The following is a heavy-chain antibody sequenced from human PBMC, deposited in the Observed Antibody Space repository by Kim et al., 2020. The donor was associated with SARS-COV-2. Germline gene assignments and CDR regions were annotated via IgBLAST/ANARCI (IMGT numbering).Heavy chain of an antibody. V-gene: IGHV4-39*01. D-gene: IGHD3-22*01. J-gene: IGHJ4*02. CDR3: ASHYYDSSGYYSPDY. CDR1: GGSISSSSYY. Sequence: SETLSLTCTVSGGSISSSSYYWGWIRQPPGKGLEWIGSIYYSGSTYYNPSLKSRVTISVDTSKNQFSLKLSSVTAADTAVYYCASHYYDSSGYYSPDYWGRGTLVIVSS. CDR2: IYYSGST.